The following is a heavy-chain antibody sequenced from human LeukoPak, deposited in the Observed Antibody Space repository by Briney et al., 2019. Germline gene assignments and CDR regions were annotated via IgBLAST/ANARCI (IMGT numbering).Heavy chain of an antibody. CDR2: IHYSGNN. D-gene: IGHD2-21*02. CDR3: ATAFPGYFQH. Sequence: KTSQTLSLTCTVSGDSISSGDYLWNWIRQPPGKGLEWIGYIHYSGNNYYNPSLKSRVTLSVDTSKNQLSLKLNSVTAADTAVYYCATAFPGYFQHWGQGTLVTVSS. J-gene: IGHJ1*01. V-gene: IGHV4-31*03. CDR1: GDSISSGDYL.